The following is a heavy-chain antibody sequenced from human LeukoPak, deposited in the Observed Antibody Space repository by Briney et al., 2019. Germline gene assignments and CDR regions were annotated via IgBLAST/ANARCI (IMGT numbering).Heavy chain of an antibody. CDR1: GGSISSSSYY. D-gene: IGHD3-22*01. V-gene: IGHV4-39*01. CDR3: ARLSAPRYYYDSSGYYNIDY. Sequence: LDTLSFTCTVSGGSISSSSYYWRWIRQPPGKALAWIGSIYYSGSTYYNPSLNSRVTISVDTSKNQFSLKLSSVTAADTAVYYCARLSAPRYYYDSSGYYNIDYWGQGTLVTVSS. J-gene: IGHJ4*02. CDR2: IYYSGST.